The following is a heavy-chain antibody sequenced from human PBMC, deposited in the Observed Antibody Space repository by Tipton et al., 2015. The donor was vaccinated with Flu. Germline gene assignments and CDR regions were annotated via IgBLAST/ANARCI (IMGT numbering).Heavy chain of an antibody. CDR3: ARRDYSNYVSDPKSWFDP. CDR2: IHHSGDA. J-gene: IGHJ5*02. Sequence: TLSLTCAVSDYSISSGYYWGWIRQPPGKGLEWIGSIHHSGDAYYIPSLKSRVSLSVDTSKNQFSLNMRSVTAADMAVYYCARRDYSNYVSDPKSWFDPWGQGTLVAVSS. D-gene: IGHD4-11*01. V-gene: IGHV4-38-2*01. CDR1: DYSISSGYY.